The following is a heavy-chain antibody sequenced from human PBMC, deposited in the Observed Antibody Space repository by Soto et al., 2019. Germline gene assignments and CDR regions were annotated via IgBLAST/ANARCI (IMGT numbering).Heavy chain of an antibody. CDR2: IYPGDSDT. D-gene: IGHD3-22*01. CDR3: ARRDYYDRSGYAFDY. V-gene: IGHV5-51*01. J-gene: IGHJ4*02. CDR1: GYSFTNYW. Sequence: PGESLKISCKGSGYSFTNYWIAWVRQMPGKGLEWMGIIYPGDSDTRYSPSFQGQVTISADKSIGTAYLQWSSLKASDTAMYYCARRDYYDRSGYAFDYRGQGTLVTVSS.